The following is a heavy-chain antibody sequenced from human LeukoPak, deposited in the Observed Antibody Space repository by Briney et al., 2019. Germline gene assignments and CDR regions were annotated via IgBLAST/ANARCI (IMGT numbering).Heavy chain of an antibody. CDR3: ARDRQGITGTEWFDP. Sequence: SGGSLRLSCEGSGFTFGDYGMSWVRQVPGEGPEWVAGISWNGDSTGYPDSVKGRFTISRDNAKNSLYLQMNSLRVEDTAFYYCARDRQGITGTEWFDPWGQGILVTVSS. V-gene: IGHV3-20*04. CDR2: ISWNGDST. J-gene: IGHJ5*02. CDR1: GFTFGDYG. D-gene: IGHD1-20*01.